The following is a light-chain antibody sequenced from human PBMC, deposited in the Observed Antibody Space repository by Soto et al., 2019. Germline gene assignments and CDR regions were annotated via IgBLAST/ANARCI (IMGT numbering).Light chain of an antibody. CDR1: SSDVGSYDL. CDR3: CSYAGGSTPVV. V-gene: IGLV2-23*02. Sequence: QSALTQPASVSGSPGQSITISCTGTSSDVGSYDLVSWYQQHPGKAPKLMIYEVTKRPSGVSNRFSGSKSGNTASLTISGLQAEDEADYYCCSYAGGSTPVVFGGGTKLTVL. CDR2: EVT. J-gene: IGLJ2*01.